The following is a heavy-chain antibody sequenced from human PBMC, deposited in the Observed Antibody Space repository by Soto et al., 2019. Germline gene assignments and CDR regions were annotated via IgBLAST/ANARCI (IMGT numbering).Heavy chain of an antibody. CDR2: ILVGGST. Sequence: GGSLRLSCAVSGFIFSSYDMSWFRQAPGKGLEWVSTILVGGSTHYEDSVKGRFTISRDTSKNTVSLQMNSLTAGDTAVYYCAKATATGGGAFEIYGQGTMVTVSS. CDR1: GFIFSSYD. CDR3: AKATATGGGAFEI. D-gene: IGHD2-8*02. J-gene: IGHJ3*02. V-gene: IGHV3-23*01.